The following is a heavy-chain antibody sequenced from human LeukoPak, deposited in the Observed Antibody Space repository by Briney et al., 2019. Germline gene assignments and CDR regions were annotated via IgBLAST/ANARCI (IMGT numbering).Heavy chain of an antibody. CDR1: GGSISSYY. V-gene: IGHV4-59*01. D-gene: IGHD6-13*01. CDR3: ASSAAGTVYGMDV. Sequence: KPSETLSLTCTVSGGSISSYYWSWIRQPPGKGLEWIGYIYYSGSTNYNPSLKSRVTISVDTSKNQFSLKLSSVTAADTAVCYCASSAAGTVYGMDVWGQGTTVTVSS. CDR2: IYYSGST. J-gene: IGHJ6*02.